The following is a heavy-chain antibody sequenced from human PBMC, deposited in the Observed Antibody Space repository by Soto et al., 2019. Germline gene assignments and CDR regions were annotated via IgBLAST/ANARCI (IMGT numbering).Heavy chain of an antibody. CDR1: GGSSSSGGYN. V-gene: IGHV4-31*03. D-gene: IGHD3-22*01. J-gene: IGHJ5*02. CDR2: IYYSGST. Sequence: SETLSLTCTVSGGSSSSGGYNWSWIRQHPGKGLEWIGYIYYSGSTYYNPSLKSRVTISVDTSKNQFSLKLSSVTAADTAVYYCARDTHYYDSSGYYPSWFDPWGQGTLVTVSS. CDR3: ARDTHYYDSSGYYPSWFDP.